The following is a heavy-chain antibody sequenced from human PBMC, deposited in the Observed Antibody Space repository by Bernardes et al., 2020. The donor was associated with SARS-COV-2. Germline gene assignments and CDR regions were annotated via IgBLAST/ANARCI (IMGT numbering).Heavy chain of an antibody. CDR3: PRAPITMVRGIELNY. CDR2: ISGSGGST. Sequence: GGSLRLSCAASGFTFSSYVMSWVRQAPGKGLEWVSAISGSGGSTYYADSVRGRFAISRDNSKNTLFLQMRSLRVEDMAVYYCPRAPITMVRGIELNYWGQGTLVTVSS. D-gene: IGHD3-10*01. J-gene: IGHJ4*02. V-gene: IGHV3-23*01. CDR1: GFTFSSYV.